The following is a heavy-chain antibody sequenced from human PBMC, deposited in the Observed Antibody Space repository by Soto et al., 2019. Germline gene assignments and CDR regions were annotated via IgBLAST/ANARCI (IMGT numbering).Heavy chain of an antibody. D-gene: IGHD2-21*02. CDR1: GFTFSNAW. V-gene: IGHV3-15*01. CDR3: TTIMVTAIQPVDY. J-gene: IGHJ4*02. Sequence: EVQLVESGGGLVQPGGSLRLSCAASGFTFSNAWMSWVRQAPGKGLEWVGRIKSKTDGGTTDYAAPVKGRFTISRDDSKNTLYLQMNSLKTEDTAVYYCTTIMVTAIQPVDYWGQGTLVTVSS. CDR2: IKSKTDGGTT.